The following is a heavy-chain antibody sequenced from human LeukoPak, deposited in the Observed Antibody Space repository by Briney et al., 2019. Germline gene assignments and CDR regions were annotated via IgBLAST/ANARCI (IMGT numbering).Heavy chain of an antibody. V-gene: IGHV3-21*01. CDR1: GFTFSSYS. CDR2: ISSSSSYI. CDR3: AKGGHSDPDFWSAQDNWFDP. J-gene: IGHJ5*02. Sequence: GGSDGLSCAASGFTFSSYSMKWARQAPGKGLEWVSLISSSSSYIYYADSVKGRFTISRDNAKNSLYLQMNNLRAEDTAVYYCAKGGHSDPDFWSAQDNWFDPWGEG. D-gene: IGHD3-3*01.